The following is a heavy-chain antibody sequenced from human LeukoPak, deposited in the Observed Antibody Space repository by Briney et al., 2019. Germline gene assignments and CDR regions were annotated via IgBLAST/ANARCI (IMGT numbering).Heavy chain of an antibody. CDR2: ISGSVGST. Sequence: PGGSLRLSCAASVFTFSSYAMSWVRQAPGKGLEWVSAISGSVGSTYYADSVKGRFTISRDNSKNTLYLQMNSLRAEDTAVYYCAKLGASYVIVGATIDYWGQGTLVTVSS. CDR1: VFTFSSYA. CDR3: AKLGASYVIVGATIDY. J-gene: IGHJ4*02. V-gene: IGHV3-23*01. D-gene: IGHD1-26*01.